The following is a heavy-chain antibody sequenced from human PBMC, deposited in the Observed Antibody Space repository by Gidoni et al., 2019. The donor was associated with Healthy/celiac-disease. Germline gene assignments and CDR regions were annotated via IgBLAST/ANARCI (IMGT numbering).Heavy chain of an antibody. V-gene: IGHV3-15*01. CDR1: GFPFSNAW. J-gene: IGHJ3*02. D-gene: IGHD6-13*01. CDR3: TTAYSSSWWDAFDI. Sequence: EVQLVESGGGLVKPGGSLRLACAASGFPFSNAWRSWVRQAPGKGLEWVGRIKSKTDGGTTDYAAPVKGRFTISRDDSKNTLYLQMNSLKTEDTAVYYCTTAYSSSWWDAFDIWGQGTMVTVSS. CDR2: IKSKTDGGTT.